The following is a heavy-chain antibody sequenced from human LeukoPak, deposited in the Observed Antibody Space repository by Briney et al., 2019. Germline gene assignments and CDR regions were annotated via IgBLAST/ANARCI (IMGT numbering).Heavy chain of an antibody. CDR1: GGSISSSSYY. V-gene: IGHV4-39*07. D-gene: IGHD2-2*01. CDR2: IYYSGST. CDR3: ASRGSSIGAFDI. J-gene: IGHJ3*02. Sequence: PSETLSLTCTVSGGSISSSSYYWGWIRQPPGKGLEWIGSIYYSGSTYYNPSLKSRVTISVGTSKNQFSLQLNSVTPEDTAVYYCASRGSSIGAFDIWGQGTMVTVSS.